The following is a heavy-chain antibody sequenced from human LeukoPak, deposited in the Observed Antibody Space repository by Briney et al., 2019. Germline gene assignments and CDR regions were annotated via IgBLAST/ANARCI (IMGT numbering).Heavy chain of an antibody. CDR3: ARDYYDSSGYYGRNAFDI. V-gene: IGHV1-69*05. CDR2: IIPIFGTA. Sequence: SVKVSCKASGGSFSSYAISWVRQAPGQGLEWMGGIIPIFGTANYAQKFQGRVTITTDESTSTAYMELSSLRSEDTAVYYCARDYYDSSGYYGRNAFDIWGQGTMVTVSS. D-gene: IGHD3-22*01. CDR1: GGSFSSYA. J-gene: IGHJ3*02.